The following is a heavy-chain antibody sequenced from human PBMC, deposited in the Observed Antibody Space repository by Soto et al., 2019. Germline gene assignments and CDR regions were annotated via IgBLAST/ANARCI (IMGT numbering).Heavy chain of an antibody. D-gene: IGHD2-15*01. V-gene: IGHV3-30*18. CDR1: GCTFSSCG. Sequence: ESGGGVVQPGRSLRLSCAASGCTFSSCGMHWVRQAPGKGLEWVAVISHDGTKEYYADSVKGRFTVSRDNSKNTLHLQMNTLRAEDTAVYYCSKGAPYSTEYAVDSWGQGALVTVSS. CDR2: ISHDGTKE. J-gene: IGHJ4*02. CDR3: SKGAPYSTEYAVDS.